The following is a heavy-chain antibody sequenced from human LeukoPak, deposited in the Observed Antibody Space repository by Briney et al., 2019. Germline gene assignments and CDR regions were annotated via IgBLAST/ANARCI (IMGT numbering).Heavy chain of an antibody. J-gene: IGHJ4*02. D-gene: IGHD3-3*01. CDR3: ARQRGGTSPFWSGYYWYFAY. CDR1: GGSISSYY. V-gene: IGHV4-59*08. CDR2: IYYSGST. Sequence: SETLSLTCTVSGGSISSYYWSWIRQPPGKGLEWIGYIYYSGSTNYNPSLKSRVTISVDTSKNQFSLKLSSVTAADTAVYYCARQRGGTSPFWSGYYWYFAYWGQGTLVTVSS.